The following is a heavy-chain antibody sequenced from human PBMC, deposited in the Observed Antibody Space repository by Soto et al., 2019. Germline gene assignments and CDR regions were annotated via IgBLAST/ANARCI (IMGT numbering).Heavy chain of an antibody. CDR2: ISSGTTYI. CDR1: GFTLTSYT. V-gene: IGHV3-21*01. Sequence: GGSLRLSCEASGFTLTSYTMNWVRQAPGKGLEWVSSISSGTTYIYYADSVKGRFTISRDNAKNSLFLQMNSLKAEDTAVYYCVRGYSSSSAGYWGQGTLVTVSS. J-gene: IGHJ4*02. D-gene: IGHD6-6*01. CDR3: VRGYSSSSAGY.